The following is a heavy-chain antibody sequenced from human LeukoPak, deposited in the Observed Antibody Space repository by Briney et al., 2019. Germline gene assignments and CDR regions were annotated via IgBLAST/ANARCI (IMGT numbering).Heavy chain of an antibody. J-gene: IGHJ4*02. Sequence: SETLSLTCTVSGGSISSGDYYWSWIRQPPGKGLEWIGYIYYSGSTYYNPSLKSRVTISVDTSKNQFSLKLSSVTAADTAVYYCAREASSMAFFDYWGQGTLVTVSS. CDR1: GGSISSGDYY. V-gene: IGHV4-30-4*08. CDR3: AREASSMAFFDY. D-gene: IGHD2/OR15-2a*01. CDR2: IYYSGST.